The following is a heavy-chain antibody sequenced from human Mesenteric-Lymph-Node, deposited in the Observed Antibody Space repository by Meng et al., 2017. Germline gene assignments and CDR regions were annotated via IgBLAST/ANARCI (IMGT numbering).Heavy chain of an antibody. CDR1: GFTFSSYA. D-gene: IGHD3-9*01. V-gene: IGHV3-49*04. CDR3: TRLEYFDWLGTYYFDY. Sequence: GESLKISCAASGFTFSSYAMSWVRQAPGKGLEWVGFIRRKSYGGTAEYAASVRGRFTISRDDSKSIVYLQMNSLKTEDTAVYYCTRLEYFDWLGTYYFDYWGQGSLVTVSS. J-gene: IGHJ4*02. CDR2: IRRKSYGGTA.